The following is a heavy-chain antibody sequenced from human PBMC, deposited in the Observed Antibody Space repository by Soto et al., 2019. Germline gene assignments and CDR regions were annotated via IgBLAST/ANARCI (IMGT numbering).Heavy chain of an antibody. J-gene: IGHJ4*02. CDR3: ARATVGASDFGFDS. CDR1: GFTVSDYY. D-gene: IGHD1-26*01. Sequence: EVKLVESGGGLVRPGGSLRLSCAASGFTVSDYYMTWVRQAPGKGLEWVSLLYSGGSTIYTDSVKGRVTISRDSSKKTLYLQMNNLRVEDTAVYYCARATVGASDFGFDSWGQGTLVTVSS. V-gene: IGHV3-53*01. CDR2: LYSGGST.